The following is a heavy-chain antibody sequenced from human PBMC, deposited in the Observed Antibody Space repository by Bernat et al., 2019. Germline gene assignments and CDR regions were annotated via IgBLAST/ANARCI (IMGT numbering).Heavy chain of an antibody. J-gene: IGHJ4*02. CDR1: GGSFSGYY. CDR2: INHRGST. CDR3: ARGKVAARPGQWGY. Sequence: QVQLQQRGAGLLKPSETLSLTCAVYGGSFSGYYWSWRRQPPGKGLEWIGEINHRGSTNYNPSLKSRVTISVDTSKNQFSLKLSSVTAADTAVYCCARGKVAARPGQWGYWGQGTLVTVSS. V-gene: IGHV4-34*01. D-gene: IGHD6-6*01.